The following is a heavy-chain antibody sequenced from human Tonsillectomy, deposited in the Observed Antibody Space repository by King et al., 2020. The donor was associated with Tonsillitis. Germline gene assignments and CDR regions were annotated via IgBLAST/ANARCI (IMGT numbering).Heavy chain of an antibody. CDR3: AKDLTQPYYYDTTGYFPDS. Sequence: VQLVESGGGVVQPGRYLRLYCAASGFSFSSYGMHWVRQAPGKGLEWVAVISYDGGNKYYGDSVKGRFTISRDNSKETLYLQMNSLRAEDTAMYFCAKDLTQPYYYDTTGYFPDSWGQGTLVTVSS. J-gene: IGHJ4*02. CDR2: ISYDGGNK. D-gene: IGHD3-22*01. CDR1: GFSFSSYG. V-gene: IGHV3-30*18.